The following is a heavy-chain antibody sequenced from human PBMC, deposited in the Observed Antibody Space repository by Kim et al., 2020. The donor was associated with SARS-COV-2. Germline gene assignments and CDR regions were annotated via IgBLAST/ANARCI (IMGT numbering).Heavy chain of an antibody. CDR3: ASETLYYYGSGGYYKGGGYYYYGMDV. CDR2: IIPILGIA. V-gene: IGHV1-69*04. J-gene: IGHJ6*04. D-gene: IGHD3-10*01. Sequence: SVKVSCKASGGTFSSYAISWVRQAPGQGLEWMGRIIPILGIANYAQKFQGRVTITADKSTSTAYMELSSLRSEDTAVYYCASETLYYYGSGGYYKGGGYYYYGMDVWGKGTTVTVSS. CDR1: GGTFSSYA.